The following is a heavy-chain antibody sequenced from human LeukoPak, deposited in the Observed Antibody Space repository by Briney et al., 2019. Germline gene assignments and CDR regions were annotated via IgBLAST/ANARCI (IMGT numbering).Heavy chain of an antibody. V-gene: IGHV1-18*01. J-gene: IGHJ5*02. CDR1: GYTFTSYG. CDR2: ISAYNGNT. Sequence: ASVKVSCKASGYTFTSYGISWVRQAPGQGLEWMGWISAYNGNTNYAQKLQGRVTMTTDTSTSTAYMELRSLRSDDTAVYYCARDTHDSGSYWAPGNWFDPWGQGTLVTVSS. CDR3: ARDTHDSGSYWAPGNWFDP. D-gene: IGHD3-10*01.